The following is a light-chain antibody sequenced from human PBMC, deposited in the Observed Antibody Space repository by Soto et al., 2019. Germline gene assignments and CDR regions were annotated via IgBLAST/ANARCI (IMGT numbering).Light chain of an antibody. CDR2: DDR. Sequence: SYELTQPPSVSVAPGQTARITCGGNNIGIKSVHWYQQKPGLAPVLVVYDDRDRPSGIPERFSGSNSGNTATLTISRVEAGDEADYFCQVWDSRSDHPVFGGGTKVTVL. CDR1: NIGIKS. CDR3: QVWDSRSDHPV. V-gene: IGLV3-21*02. J-gene: IGLJ2*01.